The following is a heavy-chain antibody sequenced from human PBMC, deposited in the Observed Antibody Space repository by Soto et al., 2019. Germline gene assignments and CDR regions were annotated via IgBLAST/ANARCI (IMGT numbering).Heavy chain of an antibody. J-gene: IGHJ3*02. V-gene: IGHV4-39*01. D-gene: IGHD6-13*01. CDR1: GGSISSSSYY. CDR3: ARLDPQQQLPHDAFDI. Sequence: QLQLQESGPGLVKPAETLSLTCTVSGGSISSSSYYWGWIRQPPGKGLEWIGSIYYSGSTYYNPSLKSRVTISVDTSKNQFALKPRSLDAADTAVYYCARLDPQQQLPHDAFDIWGQGTMVTVSS. CDR2: IYYSGST.